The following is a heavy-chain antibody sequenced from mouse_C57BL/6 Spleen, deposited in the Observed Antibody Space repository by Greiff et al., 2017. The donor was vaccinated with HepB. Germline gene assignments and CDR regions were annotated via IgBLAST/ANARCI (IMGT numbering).Heavy chain of an antibody. J-gene: IGHJ1*03. CDR2: ISDGGSYT. D-gene: IGHD2-2*01. CDR1: GFTFSSYA. CDR3: ARGGVTTYMDV. Sequence: EVKLVESGGGLVKPGGSLKLSCAASGFTFSSYAMSWVRQTPEKRLEWVATISDGGSYTYYPDNVKGRFTISRDNAKNNLYLQMSHLKSEDTAMYYCARGGVTTYMDVWGTGTTVTVSS. V-gene: IGHV5-4*03.